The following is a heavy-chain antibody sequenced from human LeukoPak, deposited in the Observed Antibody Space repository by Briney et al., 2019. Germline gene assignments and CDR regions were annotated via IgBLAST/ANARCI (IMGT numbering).Heavy chain of an antibody. D-gene: IGHD1-26*01. CDR2: ISSSSNFI. Sequence: TGGSLRLSCAASGSTFSTYTMNWVRQAPGKGLEWVSSISSSSNFIYYADSLNGRFTISRDDAKDSLYLQMTSLRVEDTAVYYCARESGTYPDDAIDFWGQGTMVTVSS. V-gene: IGHV3-21*01. J-gene: IGHJ3*01. CDR3: ARESGTYPDDAIDF. CDR1: GSTFSTYT.